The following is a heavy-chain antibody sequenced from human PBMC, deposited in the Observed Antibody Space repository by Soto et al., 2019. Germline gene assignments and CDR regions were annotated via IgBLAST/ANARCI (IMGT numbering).Heavy chain of an antibody. D-gene: IGHD6-13*01. V-gene: IGHV5-51*01. CDR2: IYPGDSDT. CDR3: ARLPVRSSWYYKAFDI. CDR1: GYSFTSYW. Sequence: GESLKISCKGSGYSFTSYWIGWVRQMPGKGLEWMGIIYPGDSDTRYSPSFQGQVTISADKSIRTAYLQWSSLKASDTAMYYCARLPVRSSWYYKAFDIWGSGTMVTVSS. J-gene: IGHJ3*02.